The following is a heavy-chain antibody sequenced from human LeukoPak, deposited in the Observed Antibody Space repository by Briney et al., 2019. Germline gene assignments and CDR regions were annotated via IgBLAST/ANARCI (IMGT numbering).Heavy chain of an antibody. D-gene: IGHD3-3*01. J-gene: IGHJ5*02. CDR1: GFTFSSYW. Sequence: GGSLRLSCVASGFTFSSYWMHWVRQDPRKGLVWVSRISGDGRNINYADSVRGRFTISRDNAKNTLYLQMNTLRVEDTAVYYCAGVGYDFWSGYWYNRFDPWGQGTLVTVSS. V-gene: IGHV3-74*01. CDR3: AGVGYDFWSGYWYNRFDP. CDR2: ISGDGRNI.